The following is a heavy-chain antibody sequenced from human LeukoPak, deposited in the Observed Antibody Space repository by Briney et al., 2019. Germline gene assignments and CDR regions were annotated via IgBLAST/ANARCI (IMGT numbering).Heavy chain of an antibody. Sequence: SETLSLTCTVSGVSISSNYWSWIRQPPGKGLEWNGLEWIGYIHAIGNTNYNPSLNRRVRMSLESSRSHLSLNLRSLTVADTAGYICAGYGHSNYLASWGQGILVTVSS. J-gene: IGHJ4*02. CDR3: AGYGHSNYLAS. CDR1: GVSISSNY. V-gene: IGHV4-4*08. CDR2: IHAIGNT. D-gene: IGHD2-15*01.